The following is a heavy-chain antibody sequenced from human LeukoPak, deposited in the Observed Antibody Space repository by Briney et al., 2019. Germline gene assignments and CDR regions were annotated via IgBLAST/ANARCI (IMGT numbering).Heavy chain of an antibody. D-gene: IGHD6-19*01. CDR1: GFTFSSYA. CDR3: AKERAGTFAFDI. V-gene: IGHV3-23*01. Sequence: GGSLRLSCAASGFTFSSYAMSWVRQAPGKGLEWVSAISGSGGSTYYADSVKGRLTISRDNSKNTLYLQMNSLRAEGTAVYYCAKERAGTFAFDIWAKGQWSPSLQ. CDR2: ISGSGGST. J-gene: IGHJ3*02.